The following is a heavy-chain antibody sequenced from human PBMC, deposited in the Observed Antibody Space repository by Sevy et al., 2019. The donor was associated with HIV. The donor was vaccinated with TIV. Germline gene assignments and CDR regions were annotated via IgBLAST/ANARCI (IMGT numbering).Heavy chain of an antibody. V-gene: IGHV3-21*01. J-gene: IGHJ4*02. CDR2: ISGSSSYI. CDR1: GXTFNIYS. Sequence: GGSLRLSCAASGXTFNIYSMNWVRQAPGKGLEWVSSISGSSSYIFYADSVKGRFAISRDNGENSLYLQMDSLRVEDTGVYYCAREHSGGSYXXDXWXQGAQVTVSS. CDR3: AREHSGGSYXXDX. D-gene: IGHD3-22*01.